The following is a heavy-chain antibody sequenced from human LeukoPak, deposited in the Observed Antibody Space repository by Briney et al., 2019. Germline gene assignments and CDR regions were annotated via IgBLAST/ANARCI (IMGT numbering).Heavy chain of an antibody. J-gene: IGHJ4*02. V-gene: IGHV4-61*02. CDR3: ARSSSWHKYYFDY. CDR2: VYPSGNT. Sequence: SETLSLTCTVSGNSISSYYCYWSWVRQPAGKGLEWIGRVYPSGNTNYNPYNPSLTDRVTISIDASRNQFSLKLSSVTAADTAVYYCARSSSWHKYYFDYWGQGTLVTVSS. CDR1: GNSISSYYCY. D-gene: IGHD6-13*01.